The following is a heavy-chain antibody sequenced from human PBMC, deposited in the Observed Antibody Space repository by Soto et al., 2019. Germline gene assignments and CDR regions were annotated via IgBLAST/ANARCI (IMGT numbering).Heavy chain of an antibody. CDR1: GGTFNSKA. J-gene: IGHJ4*02. Sequence: QVQLVQSGAEVKKPGSSVKVSCKASGGTFNSKAINWVRQAPGQGLEWMGGIIPIFGTANYAQKFQGRVTIIADKSTSTAYMELSSLRSEDTAVYYCATSGRGIVLVPAAMGGFDYWGQGTLVTVSS. CDR3: ATSGRGIVLVPAAMGGFDY. CDR2: IIPIFGTA. V-gene: IGHV1-69*14. D-gene: IGHD2-2*01.